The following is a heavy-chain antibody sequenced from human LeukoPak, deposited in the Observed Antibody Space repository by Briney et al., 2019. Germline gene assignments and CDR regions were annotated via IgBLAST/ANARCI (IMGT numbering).Heavy chain of an antibody. V-gene: IGHV1-69*02. D-gene: IGHD2-2*01. Sequence: GASVKVPCKASGGTFSAYTISWVRQAPGQGLNWMGRIIPILGIPNYAQKFQGGVTITADTFTSTAYMELSSLSSEDTAVYYCARAGYCSSTICYDAYHYYYGMDVWGQGTTVTVSS. CDR3: ARAGYCSSTICYDAYHYYYGMDV. CDR1: GGTFSAYT. CDR2: IIPILGIP. J-gene: IGHJ6*02.